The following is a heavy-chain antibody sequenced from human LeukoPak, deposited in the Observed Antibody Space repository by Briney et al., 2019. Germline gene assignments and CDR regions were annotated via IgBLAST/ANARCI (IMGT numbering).Heavy chain of an antibody. CDR3: AREGQWVGFDP. Sequence: PSETLSLTCTVSGYSISTGSYWGWIRQPPGKGLEWIGSVYHSGSSYSNPSLRSRVTISVDTSKNQFSLDLRSVTAADTAVYYCAREGQWVGFDPWGQGTQVTVSS. CDR1: GYSISTGSY. J-gene: IGHJ5*02. CDR2: VYHSGSS. V-gene: IGHV4-38-2*02. D-gene: IGHD6-19*01.